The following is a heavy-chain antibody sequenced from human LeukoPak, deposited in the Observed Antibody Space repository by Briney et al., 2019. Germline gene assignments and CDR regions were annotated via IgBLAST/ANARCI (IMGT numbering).Heavy chain of an antibody. Sequence: GGSLRLSCAASGFTFSSYSMNWVRQAPGKGLEWVSAISGSGGSTYYADSVKGRFTISRDDSKNTLYLQMNSLRSEDTAVYYCARGDGYNYPILWGQGTLVTVSS. CDR3: ARGDGYNYPIL. D-gene: IGHD5-24*01. CDR1: GFTFSSYS. J-gene: IGHJ4*02. CDR2: ISGSGGST. V-gene: IGHV3-23*01.